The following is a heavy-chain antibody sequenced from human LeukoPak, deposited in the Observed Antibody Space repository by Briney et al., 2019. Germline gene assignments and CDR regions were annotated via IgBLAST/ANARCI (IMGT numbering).Heavy chain of an antibody. CDR2: IYYSGST. V-gene: IGHV4-59*12. CDR3: ARGLYYYYYGMDV. CDR1: GGSISSYY. Sequence: PSETLSLTCTVSGGSISSYYWSWIRQPPGKGLEWIGYIYYSGSTNYNPSLKSRVTISVDTSKNQFSLKLSSVTAADTAVYYCARGLYYYYYGMDVWGQGTTVTASS. J-gene: IGHJ6*02.